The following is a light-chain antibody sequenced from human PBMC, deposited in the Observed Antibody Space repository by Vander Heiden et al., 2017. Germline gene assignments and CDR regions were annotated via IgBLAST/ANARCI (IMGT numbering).Light chain of an antibody. V-gene: IGKV2-30*02. Sequence: EAVMTQAPLSLPVTLGQPASISCKSSQSLQHGDGNTYLNWFPQRPGQSPRRLIYKVSNRDSGVPDRFSGSKSGTVFTLTISRVEADDVGVYYCMQGTHWPYTFGQGTKLEI. J-gene: IGKJ2*01. CDR1: QSLQHGDGNTY. CDR3: MQGTHWPYT. CDR2: KVS.